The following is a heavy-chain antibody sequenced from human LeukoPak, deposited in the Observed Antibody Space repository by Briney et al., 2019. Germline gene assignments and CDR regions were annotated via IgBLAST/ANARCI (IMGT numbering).Heavy chain of an antibody. Sequence: GGSLRHSCAAYGFTVSSTYMSWVRQAPGKGLEWVSVIYSCGTTYYADSVKGRLTISRDNSKNTLYLQMNSLRTEDTAVYYCARDLYDYGSYWGQGTLVTVSS. CDR3: ARDLYDYGSY. V-gene: IGHV3-66*01. D-gene: IGHD4/OR15-4a*01. CDR2: IYSCGTT. J-gene: IGHJ4*02. CDR1: GFTVSSTY.